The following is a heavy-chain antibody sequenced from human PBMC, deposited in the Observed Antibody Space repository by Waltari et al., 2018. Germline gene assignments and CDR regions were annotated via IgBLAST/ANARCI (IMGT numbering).Heavy chain of an antibody. V-gene: IGHV3-21*01. Sequence: EVQLVGSGGGLVKPGGSLRLSCAASGFTFSSYTMNWVRQAPGKGLVLSSSISSGRSYICYADSVKGRFTISRDNAKNSLYLQMNSLRVEDTAVYYCAREWGVMVGTAGYYFDYWGQGSLVTVSS. CDR3: AREWGVMVGTAGYYFDY. D-gene: IGHD3-9*01. CDR2: ISSGRSYI. J-gene: IGHJ4*02. CDR1: GFTFSSYT.